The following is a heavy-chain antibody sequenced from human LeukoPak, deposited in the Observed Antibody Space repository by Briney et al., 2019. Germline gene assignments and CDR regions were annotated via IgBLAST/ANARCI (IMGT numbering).Heavy chain of an antibody. CDR3: ARARTVVTPRYFDY. Sequence: PGGSLRLSCAASGFTFSSYWMSWVRQAPGKGLEWVANIKQDGSEKYYVDSVKGRFTISRDNAKNSLYLQMNSLRAEDTAVYYCARARTVVTPRYFDYWGQGTLVIVSS. CDR2: IKQDGSEK. D-gene: IGHD4-23*01. V-gene: IGHV3-7*01. J-gene: IGHJ4*02. CDR1: GFTFSSYW.